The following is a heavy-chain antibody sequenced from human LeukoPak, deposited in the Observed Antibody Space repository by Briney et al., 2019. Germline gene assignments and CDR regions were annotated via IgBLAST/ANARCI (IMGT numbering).Heavy chain of an antibody. Sequence: GRSLRLSCAASGFTFSSYGMHWVRQAPGKGLEWVAVISYDGSNKYYADSVKGRFTISRDNSKTTLYLQMNSLRAEDTAVYYCARGMGTAIAYFDYWGQGTLVTVSS. CDR3: ARGMGTAIAYFDY. V-gene: IGHV3-30*03. CDR2: ISYDGSNK. CDR1: GFTFSSYG. D-gene: IGHD5-18*01. J-gene: IGHJ4*02.